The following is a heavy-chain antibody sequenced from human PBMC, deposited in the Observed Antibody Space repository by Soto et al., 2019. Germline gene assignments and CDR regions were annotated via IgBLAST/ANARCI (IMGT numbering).Heavy chain of an antibody. V-gene: IGHV3-23*01. D-gene: IGHD6-6*01. CDR3: ANSRRVSIEHYYYTDV. CDR2: FSSSGGST. Sequence: EVPLLESGGGLVQPGGSLTLSCAASGFTVSTYAMRWVRQAPAHGLEWVSAFSSSGGSTYYADSVKGRFTISGDNSKNTLYLPMNSLRAEDTAVYYWANSRRVSIEHYYYTDVWGKGTTVTVS. CDR1: GFTVSTYA. J-gene: IGHJ6*03.